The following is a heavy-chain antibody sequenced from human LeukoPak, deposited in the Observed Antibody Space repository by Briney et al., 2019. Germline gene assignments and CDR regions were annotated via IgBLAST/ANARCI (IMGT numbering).Heavy chain of an antibody. D-gene: IGHD2-21*02. V-gene: IGHV4-30-4*08. J-gene: IGHJ6*03. CDR2: IYYSGTT. CDR3: ARVTSMTVYYYYYMDV. CDR1: GGSINSGDYY. Sequence: SQTLSLTCTVSGGSINSGDYYWSWIRQPPGEGLEWFGYIYYSGTTYYNPSLKSRVTISVDTSKNQFSLKLSSVTAADTAVYYCARVTSMTVYYYYYMDVWGKGTTVTVSS.